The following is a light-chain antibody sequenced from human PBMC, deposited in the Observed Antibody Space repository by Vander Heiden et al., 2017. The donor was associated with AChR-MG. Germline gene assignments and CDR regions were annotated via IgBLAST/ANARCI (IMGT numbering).Light chain of an antibody. Sequence: QVVLTQSPSASASLGASVKLTCNLSSGHSTYAIAWHKQQPEKDPRYLMKINSDGRHIKGDGIPDRFSGSTSGSERYLTSSTLQSEDEADYYCQTWGTGTPYVFGTGTKVTVL. J-gene: IGLJ1*01. CDR2: INSDGRH. V-gene: IGLV4-69*01. CDR3: QTWGTGTPYV. CDR1: SGHSTYA.